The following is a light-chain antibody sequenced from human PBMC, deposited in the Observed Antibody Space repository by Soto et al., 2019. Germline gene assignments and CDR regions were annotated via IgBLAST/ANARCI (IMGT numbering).Light chain of an antibody. CDR2: GAS. Sequence: EIVLMQSPGTLSLSPGERATLSCRASQSVSSSYLAWYQQKPGQAPRLLIYGASSRATGIPDRFSGSGSGTDFTLTISSLQPEDIATYYCQQYDRLPPTFGPGTKVDIK. J-gene: IGKJ3*01. V-gene: IGKV3-20*01. CDR1: QSVSSSY. CDR3: QQYDRLPPT.